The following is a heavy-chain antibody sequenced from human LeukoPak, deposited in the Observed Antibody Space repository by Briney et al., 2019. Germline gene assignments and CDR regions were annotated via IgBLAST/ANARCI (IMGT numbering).Heavy chain of an antibody. CDR3: ARAGSFSSGLPIDY. J-gene: IGHJ4*02. CDR1: GGSISSSSYY. D-gene: IGHD3-22*01. CDR2: IYYSGST. V-gene: IGHV4-39*07. Sequence: SETLSLTCTVSGGSISSSSYYWGWIRQPPGKGLEWIGSIYYSGSTYYNPSLKSRVTISVDTSKNQFSLKLSSVTAADTAVYYCARAGSFSSGLPIDYWGQGTLVTVSS.